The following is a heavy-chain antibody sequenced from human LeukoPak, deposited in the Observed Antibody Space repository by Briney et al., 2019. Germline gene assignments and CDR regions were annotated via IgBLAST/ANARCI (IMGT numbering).Heavy chain of an antibody. CDR3: ARGTPYNP. CDR1: GGSVSTYC. CDR2: IYYSGST. D-gene: IGHD4-11*01. J-gene: IGHJ5*02. V-gene: IGHV4-59*08. Sequence: SETLSLTRTVSGGSVSTYCWSWIRQSPGKGLEWIGYIYYSGSTNYNPSLRSRVTISVDKSKNQFSLELSSVTAADTAVYYCARGTPYNPWGQGTLVTVSS.